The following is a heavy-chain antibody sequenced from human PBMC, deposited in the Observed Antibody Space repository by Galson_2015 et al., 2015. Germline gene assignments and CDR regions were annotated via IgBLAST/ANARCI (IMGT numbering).Heavy chain of an antibody. CDR2: IYYSGST. V-gene: IGHV4-39*01. CDR1: GGSISSSSYY. J-gene: IGHJ5*02. D-gene: IGHD1-26*01. CDR3: ARQNGRGSYGWFDP. Sequence: LSLTCTVSGGSISSSSYYWGWIRQPPEKGLEWIGSIYYSGSTYYNPSLKSRVTISVDTSKNQFSLKLSSVTAADTAVYYCARQNGRGSYGWFDPWGQGTLVTVSS.